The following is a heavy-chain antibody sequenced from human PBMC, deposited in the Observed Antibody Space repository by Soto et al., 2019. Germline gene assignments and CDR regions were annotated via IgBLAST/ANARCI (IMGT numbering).Heavy chain of an antibody. V-gene: IGHV1-18*01. Sequence: QVQLVQSGAEVKKPGASVKVSCKASGYTFTSYGISWVRQAPGQGLEWMGWISAYNGNTNYAQKLQGRVTMTTDTSTSTAYMELRRLRSDDTAVYYCASHIGKGYCSGGSCYAYYYYGMDVWGQGTTVTVSS. J-gene: IGHJ6*02. CDR3: ASHIGKGYCSGGSCYAYYYYGMDV. CDR2: ISAYNGNT. D-gene: IGHD2-15*01. CDR1: GYTFTSYG.